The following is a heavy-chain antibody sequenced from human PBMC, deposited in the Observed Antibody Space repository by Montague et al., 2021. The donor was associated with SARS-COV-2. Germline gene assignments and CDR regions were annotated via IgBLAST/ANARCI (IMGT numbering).Heavy chain of an antibody. V-gene: IGHV3-9*01. J-gene: IGHJ6*02. CDR3: AKGAAKAFYYNGMDV. CDR1: GFTFGDYA. D-gene: IGHD6-25*01. Sequence: SLRLSCAASGFTFGDYALHWVRQAPGKGLEWVSAISWNSGYIDYAGSVKGRFTISSDNDKNSLYLEMNSLSAEDTALYYCAKGAAKAFYYNGMDVWGQGTTVTVSS. CDR2: ISWNSGYI.